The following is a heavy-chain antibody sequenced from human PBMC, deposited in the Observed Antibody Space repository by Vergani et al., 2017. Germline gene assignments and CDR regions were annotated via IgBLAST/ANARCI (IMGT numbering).Heavy chain of an antibody. D-gene: IGHD2-8*01. CDR1: GYTFTGHY. CDR3: ARSLDGVGTNF. J-gene: IGHJ4*02. V-gene: IGHV1-2*02. Sequence: QVQLVQSGAEVKKPGASVKVSCKASGYTFTGHYINWVRQAPGQGLEWMGWINHNGGDTNHAQKFQGRVTMTRDTSISTAFMDLNSLTSDYTAVYYCARSLDGVGTNFWGQGTLVTVSS. CDR2: INHNGGDT.